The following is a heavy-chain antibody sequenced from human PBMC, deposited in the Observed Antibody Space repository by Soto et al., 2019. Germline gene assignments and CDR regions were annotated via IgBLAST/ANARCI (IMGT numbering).Heavy chain of an antibody. Sequence: ASVKVSCKASGYTFTSYAMHWVRQAPGQRLEWMGWISAYSGDTNYAQKLQGRFTMTRDTSTSTAYMDLRSLRSDDTAVYYCARERYSSGWYREAFEIWGQGTMVTVSS. CDR3: ARERYSSGWYREAFEI. CDR1: GYTFTSYA. J-gene: IGHJ3*02. CDR2: ISAYSGDT. V-gene: IGHV1-18*01. D-gene: IGHD6-19*01.